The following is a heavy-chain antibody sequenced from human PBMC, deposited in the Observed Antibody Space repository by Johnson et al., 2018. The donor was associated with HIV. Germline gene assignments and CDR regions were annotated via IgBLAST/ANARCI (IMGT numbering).Heavy chain of an antibody. CDR2: ILYDGSKQ. Sequence: QVQLVESGGGVVQPGRSLRLSCAGTGFTFSNYVLHWVRQAPGKGLEWVAFILYDGSKQFYVDSVQGRFTISRDNSKNTLYLQMNSLRAEDTGVYFCARVRRKNWNLGDPFDILGQGTMVTVSS. CDR3: ARVRRKNWNLGDPFDI. CDR1: GFTFSNYV. J-gene: IGHJ3*02. D-gene: IGHD1-7*01. V-gene: IGHV3-30*03.